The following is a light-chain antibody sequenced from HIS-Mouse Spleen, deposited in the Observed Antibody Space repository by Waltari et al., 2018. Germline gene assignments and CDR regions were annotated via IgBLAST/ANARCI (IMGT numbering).Light chain of an antibody. Sequence: QSALTQPASVSGSPGQSITISCTGTSIDVGCYNYVPWYQQHPGKAPKLMIYEVSNRPSGVSNRFSGSKSGNTASLTISGLQAEDEADYYCSSYTSSSTLVFGGGTKLTVL. J-gene: IGLJ3*02. CDR1: SIDVGCYNY. CDR2: EVS. CDR3: SSYTSSSTLV. V-gene: IGLV2-14*01.